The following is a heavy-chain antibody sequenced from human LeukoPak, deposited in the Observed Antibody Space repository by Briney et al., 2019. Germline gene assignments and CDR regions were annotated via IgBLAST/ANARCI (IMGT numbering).Heavy chain of an antibody. CDR2: IYYSGST. J-gene: IGHJ4*02. CDR3: ARQITYYDFWSGYYVDY. Sequence: PSETLSLTCTVSGGSISSGTYYWGWIRQPPGKGLEWIGSIYYSGSTYYNPSLKSRVTISVDTSKNQFSLKLSSVTAADTAVYYCARQITYYDFWSGYYVDYWGQGTLVTVSS. V-gene: IGHV4-39*01. D-gene: IGHD3-3*01. CDR1: GGSISSGTYY.